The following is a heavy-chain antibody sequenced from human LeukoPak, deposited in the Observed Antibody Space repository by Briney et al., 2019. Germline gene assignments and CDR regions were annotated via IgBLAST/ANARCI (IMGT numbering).Heavy chain of an antibody. J-gene: IGHJ3*02. CDR1: GGSISSYY. CDR3: ARQEVVATYAFDI. Sequence: SETLSLTCTVSGGSISSYYWSWIRQPPGKGLEWIGYIYYSGSTNYNPSLKSRVTISVDTSRNQFSLKLSSVTAADTAVYYCARQEVVATYAFDIWGQGTMVTVSS. D-gene: IGHD2-21*02. V-gene: IGHV4-59*08. CDR2: IYYSGST.